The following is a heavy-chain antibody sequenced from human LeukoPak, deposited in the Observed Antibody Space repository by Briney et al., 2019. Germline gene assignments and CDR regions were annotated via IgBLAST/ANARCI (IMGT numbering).Heavy chain of an antibody. CDR3: AKVGIAAVAPKLDP. D-gene: IGHD6-13*01. J-gene: IGHJ5*02. CDR2: ISGSGGST. V-gene: IGHV3-23*01. CDR1: GFTFSSYG. Sequence: GGSLRLSCAASGFTFSSYGMSWVRQAPGKGLEWVSAISGSGGSTYYADSVKGRFTISRDNSKNTLYLQMNSLRAEDTAVYYCAKVGIAAVAPKLDPWGQGTLVTVSS.